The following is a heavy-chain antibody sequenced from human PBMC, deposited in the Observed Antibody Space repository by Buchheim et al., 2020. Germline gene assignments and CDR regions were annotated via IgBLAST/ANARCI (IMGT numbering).Heavy chain of an antibody. J-gene: IGHJ6*02. CDR1: GGSFSAYY. V-gene: IGHV4-34*01. Sequence: QVQLQQWGAGLLKPSETLSLTCAVYGGSFSAYYWSWIRQPPGKGLEWIGEINHSGSTNYNPSLKSHVTISVDTSKNQFSLKLSSVTAADTAVYYCARGFGFLGRYGMDVWGQGTT. CDR2: INHSGST. CDR3: ARGFGFLGRYGMDV. D-gene: IGHD3-3*01.